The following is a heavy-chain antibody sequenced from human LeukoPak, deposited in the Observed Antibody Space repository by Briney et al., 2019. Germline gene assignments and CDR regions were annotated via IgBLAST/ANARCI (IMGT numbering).Heavy chain of an antibody. CDR1: GGSISSYY. CDR2: IYYSGST. D-gene: IGHD3-16*02. Sequence: PSETLSLTCTVSGGSISSYYWSWIRQPPGEGLEWIGYIYYSGSTNYNPSLKSRVTISVDTSKNQFSLKLSSVTAADTAVYYCARLRLSAPYYYYGMDVWGQGTTVTVSS. J-gene: IGHJ6*02. CDR3: ARLRLSAPYYYYGMDV. V-gene: IGHV4-59*08.